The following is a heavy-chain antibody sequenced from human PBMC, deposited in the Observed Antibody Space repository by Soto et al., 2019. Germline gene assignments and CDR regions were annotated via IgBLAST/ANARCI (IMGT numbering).Heavy chain of an antibody. CDR1: GYTFTSNG. J-gene: IGHJ3*02. CDR2: ISTYNGDT. Sequence: QVQLVQSGAEVKKPGASVKVSCKTSGYTFTSNGISWVRQAPGQGLEWMGWISTYNGDTKYSPKLQGRVTMTTDTSTSTAYMELRSLRSDDTAVYYCARRITPEGADAFDIWGQGTMVTVSS. V-gene: IGHV1-18*01. CDR3: ARRITPEGADAFDI. D-gene: IGHD3-3*01.